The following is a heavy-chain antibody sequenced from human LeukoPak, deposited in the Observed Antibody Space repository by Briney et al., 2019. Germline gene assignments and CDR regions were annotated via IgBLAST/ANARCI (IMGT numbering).Heavy chain of an antibody. CDR1: GGSISSSSYY. CDR3: ASYKGVSGSYKIEARYSPMDV. CDR2: LYYSGST. D-gene: IGHD3-10*01. Sequence: SETLSLTCTVSGGSISSSSYYWGWIRQPPGKGLEWIGTLYYSGSTYYNPSLKSRVTISVDTSKNQFSLRLSSVTAADTAVYYCASYKGVSGSYKIEARYSPMDVWAKGPRSSSP. V-gene: IGHV4-39*01. J-gene: IGHJ6*03.